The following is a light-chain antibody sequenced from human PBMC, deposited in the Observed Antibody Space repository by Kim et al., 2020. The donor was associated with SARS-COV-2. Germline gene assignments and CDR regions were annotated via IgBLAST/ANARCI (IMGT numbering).Light chain of an antibody. CDR3: QQYGSSPRT. Sequence: SPGERATLSCRASQSVRNTSLGWYQQKPGQAPRLLIYGASSRATGIPDRFSGSGSGTDFTLTISRLEPEDFAVYYCQQYGSSPRTFGQGTKVDIK. V-gene: IGKV3-20*01. CDR1: QSVRNTS. J-gene: IGKJ1*01. CDR2: GAS.